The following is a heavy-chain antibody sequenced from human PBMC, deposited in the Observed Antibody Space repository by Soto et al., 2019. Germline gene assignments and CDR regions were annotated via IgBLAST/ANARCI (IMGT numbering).Heavy chain of an antibody. D-gene: IGHD2-2*01. Sequence: PWGSLRLSCAASGFTFISYAIIFFRQSPGKGLEWVSAISGSGGSTYYADSVKGRSTISRDNSKNTLYLQMNSLRAEDTAVYYCAKSPHSTPGAFDIWGQGTMVTVSS. V-gene: IGHV3-23*01. CDR2: ISGSGGST. J-gene: IGHJ3*02. CDR3: AKSPHSTPGAFDI. CDR1: GFTFISYA.